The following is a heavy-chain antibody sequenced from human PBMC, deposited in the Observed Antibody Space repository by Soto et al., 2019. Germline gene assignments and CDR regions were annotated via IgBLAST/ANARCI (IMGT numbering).Heavy chain of an antibody. CDR2: ISYDGGNI. J-gene: IGHJ6*02. CDR3: AKGILSATIAPYAMDV. V-gene: IGHV3-30*18. CDR1: GFDFRSYA. D-gene: IGHD2-21*01. Sequence: QVQLVESGGGVVQPGASLRLSCEASGFDFRSYAMHWVRKAPGKGLEWVGVISYDGGNIYYADSVKGRFTISRDNSKNTLYVQVKSLRPEDTAVYYCAKGILSATIAPYAMDVWGQGTTVTVSS.